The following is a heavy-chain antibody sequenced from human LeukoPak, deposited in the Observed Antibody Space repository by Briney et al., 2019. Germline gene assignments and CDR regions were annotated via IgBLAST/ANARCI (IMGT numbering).Heavy chain of an antibody. V-gene: IGHV4-4*08. J-gene: IGHJ4*02. D-gene: IGHD5-24*01. CDR1: GASISPYY. CDR3: ATGADDSKVGY. CDR2: RHPSGDI. Sequence: PSETLSLTCTVSGASISPYYLTWIRQSPGKALEWIGHRHPSGDISYNPSLWSRVTISPDTSKNQFSLSLTFVKAADTAVYYWATGADDSKVGYWGQGALVSVSS.